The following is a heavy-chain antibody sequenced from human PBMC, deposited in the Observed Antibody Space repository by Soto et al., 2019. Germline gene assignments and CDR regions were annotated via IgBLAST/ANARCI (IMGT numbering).Heavy chain of an antibody. CDR2: ISAYNGNT. V-gene: IGHV1-18*01. D-gene: IGHD3-10*01. J-gene: IGHJ5*02. CDR3: ARDPPTYYYGSGSYSNSWFDP. CDR1: GYTFTSYG. Sequence: GASVKVSCKASGYTFTSYGISWVRQAPGQGLEWMGWISAYNGNTNYAQKLQGRVTMTTDTSTSTAYMELRSLRSDDTAVYYCARDPPTYYYGSGSYSNSWFDPWGQGTLVTVSS.